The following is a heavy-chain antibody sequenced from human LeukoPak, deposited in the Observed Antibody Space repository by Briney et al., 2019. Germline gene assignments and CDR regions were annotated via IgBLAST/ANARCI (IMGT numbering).Heavy chain of an antibody. CDR1: GFTFSSYG. CDR3: ARGKRQWPQYFQH. D-gene: IGHD6-19*01. Sequence: GGSLRLSCAASGFTFSSYGMHWVRQAPGKGLEWVAVIWYDGSNKYYADSVKGRFTTSRDNSKNTLYLQMNSLRAEDTAVYYCARGKRQWPQYFQHWGQGTLVTVSS. J-gene: IGHJ1*01. CDR2: IWYDGSNK. V-gene: IGHV3-33*01.